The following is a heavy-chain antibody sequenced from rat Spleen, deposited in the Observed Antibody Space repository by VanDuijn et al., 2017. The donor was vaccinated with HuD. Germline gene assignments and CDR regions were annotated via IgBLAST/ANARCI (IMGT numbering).Heavy chain of an antibody. J-gene: IGHJ3*01. D-gene: IGHD1-12*02. Sequence: EVQLVESGGGLVQPGRSLKLSCAASGFTFSHYDMAWVRQAPTKGLEWVATIIYDGSRTYYRDSVKGRFTISRDNAKSTLYVQMDSLRSEDTATYYCATQDYDGTYYYGWFAHWGQGTLVTVSS. CDR2: IIYDGSRT. V-gene: IGHV5S10*01. CDR1: GFTFSHYD. CDR3: ATQDYDGTYYYGWFAH.